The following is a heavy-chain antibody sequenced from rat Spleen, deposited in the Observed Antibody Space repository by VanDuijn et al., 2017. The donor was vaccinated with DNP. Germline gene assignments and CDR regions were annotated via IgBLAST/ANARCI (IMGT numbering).Heavy chain of an antibody. CDR2: INTDSRTI. Sequence: EVKLVESGGGLVQPGRSLKLSCAASGFNFNDYWMGWVRQAPGKGLEWIAEINTDSRTIKYAPSLRDRFAISRDNAQNTLYLQMSKLGSEDTAIYYCVREDKGVDAWGQGAPVTVSS. CDR3: VREDKGVDA. D-gene: IGHD2-2*01. CDR1: GFNFNDYW. J-gene: IGHJ4*01. V-gene: IGHV4-2*01.